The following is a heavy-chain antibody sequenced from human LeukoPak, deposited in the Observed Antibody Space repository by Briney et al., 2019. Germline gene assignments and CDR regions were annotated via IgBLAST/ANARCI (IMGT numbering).Heavy chain of an antibody. Sequence: PSETLSLTCTVSGGSISSSSYYWGWIRQPPGKGLEWIGSIYYSGSTYYNPSLKSRVTISVDTSKNQFSLKLSSVTAADTAVHYCARRGYSGSYFDYWGQGTLVTVSS. D-gene: IGHD1-26*01. CDR3: ARRGYSGSYFDY. J-gene: IGHJ4*02. V-gene: IGHV4-39*01. CDR1: GGSISSSSYY. CDR2: IYYSGST.